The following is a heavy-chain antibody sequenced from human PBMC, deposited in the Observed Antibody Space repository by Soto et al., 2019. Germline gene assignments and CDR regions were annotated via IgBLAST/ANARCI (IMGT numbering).Heavy chain of an antibody. Sequence: GGSLRLSCAASGFTFSSYGMHWVRQAPGKGLEWVAVISYDGSNKYYADSVKGRFTISRDNSKNTLYLQMNSLRAEDTAVYYCAKGSGYSSGWLYFDYWGQGTLVTVSS. CDR2: ISYDGSNK. J-gene: IGHJ4*02. CDR1: GFTFSSYG. CDR3: AKGSGYSSGWLYFDY. V-gene: IGHV3-30*18. D-gene: IGHD6-19*01.